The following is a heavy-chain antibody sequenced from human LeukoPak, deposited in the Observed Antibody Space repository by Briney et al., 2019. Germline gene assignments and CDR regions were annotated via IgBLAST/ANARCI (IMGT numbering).Heavy chain of an antibody. J-gene: IGHJ4*02. V-gene: IGHV1-69*05. CDR3: ARGPPRAYCGGDCYYYFDY. CDR1: GGTFSSYA. Sequence: PVKVSCKASGGTFSSYAISWVRQAPGQGLEWMGGIIPIFGTANYAQKFQGRVTMTRNTSISTAYMELSSLRSEDTAVYYCARGPPRAYCGGDCYYYFDYWGQGTLVTVSS. CDR2: IIPIFGTA. D-gene: IGHD2-21*02.